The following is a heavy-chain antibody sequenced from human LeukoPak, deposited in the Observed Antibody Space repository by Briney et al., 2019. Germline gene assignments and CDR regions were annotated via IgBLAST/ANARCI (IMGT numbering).Heavy chain of an antibody. CDR1: GFTFSSYE. J-gene: IGHJ6*04. CDR3: AREGGYSYGHTYYYYYYGMDV. CDR2: ISSSGSTI. V-gene: IGHV3-48*03. D-gene: IGHD5-18*01. Sequence: GGSLRLSCAASGFTFSSYEMNWVRQAPGKGLEWVSYISSSGSTIHYADSVKGRFTISRDNAKNSLYLQMNSLRAEDTAVYYCAREGGYSYGHTYYYYYYGMDVWGKGTTVTVSS.